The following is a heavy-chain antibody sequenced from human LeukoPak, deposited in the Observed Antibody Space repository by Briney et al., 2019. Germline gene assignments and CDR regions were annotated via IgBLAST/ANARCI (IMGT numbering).Heavy chain of an antibody. D-gene: IGHD2-2*02. V-gene: IGHV1-18*01. CDR2: ISAYNGNT. J-gene: IGHJ5*02. CDR1: GYTFTSYG. CDR3: ARDWGGYCSSTSCYNGYNWFDP. Sequence: ASVKVSCKASGYTFTSYGISWVRQAPGQGLEWMGWISAYNGNTNYAQKLQGRVTMTIDTSTSTAYMELRSLRSDDTAVYYCARDWGGYCSSTSCYNGYNWFDPWGQGTLVTVSS.